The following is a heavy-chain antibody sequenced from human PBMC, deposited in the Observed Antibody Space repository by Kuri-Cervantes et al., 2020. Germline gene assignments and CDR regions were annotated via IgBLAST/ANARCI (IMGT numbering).Heavy chain of an antibody. CDR1: GFTFSSYD. D-gene: IGHD3-22*01. CDR2: IGTAGDT. Sequence: GESLKISCAASGFTFSSYDMHWVRQATGKGLEWVSAIGTAGDTYYPDSVKGRFTISTDNSKNTLYLQMNSLRAEDTAVYYCARSGYYDSGGYYAEGWFDYWGQGTLVTVSS. J-gene: IGHJ4*02. V-gene: IGHV3-13*01. CDR3: ARSGYYDSGGYYAEGWFDY.